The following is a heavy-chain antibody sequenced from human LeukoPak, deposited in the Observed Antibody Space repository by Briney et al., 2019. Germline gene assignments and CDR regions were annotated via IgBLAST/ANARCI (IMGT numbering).Heavy chain of an antibody. Sequence: GESLKISCKSSGYRFTSYWISWVRQMPGKGLEWMGRIDPSDSYTNYSPSFQGHVTISADKSISTAYLQWSSLKASDTAMFYCARPSVDGSGSYPYWGQGTLVTVSS. CDR2: IDPSDSYT. J-gene: IGHJ4*02. CDR1: GYRFTSYW. D-gene: IGHD3-10*01. CDR3: ARPSVDGSGSYPY. V-gene: IGHV5-10-1*01.